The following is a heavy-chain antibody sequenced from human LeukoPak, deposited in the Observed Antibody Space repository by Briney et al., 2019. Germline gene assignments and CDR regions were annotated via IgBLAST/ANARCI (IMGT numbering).Heavy chain of an antibody. D-gene: IGHD2-21*02. Sequence: GGSLRLSCEASGFSFSTYWMSWVRQAPGKGLEWVANIKQDGSEKYYVDSVKGRFTISRDNAKNSLYLQMNSLRAEDTAVYYCARDSPYCGGDCYFGYWGQGALVTVSS. CDR3: ARDSPYCGGDCYFGY. J-gene: IGHJ4*02. CDR2: IKQDGSEK. V-gene: IGHV3-7*01. CDR1: GFSFSTYW.